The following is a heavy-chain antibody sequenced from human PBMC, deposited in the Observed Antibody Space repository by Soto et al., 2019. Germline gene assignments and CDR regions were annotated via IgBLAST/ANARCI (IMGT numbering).Heavy chain of an antibody. CDR2: ISSSSSYI. D-gene: IGHD2-15*01. CDR1: GFTFSSYS. CDR3: ARDMAIGCSSTSCYTRIVVVVAATHDY. V-gene: IGHV3-21*01. Sequence: PGGSLRLSCAASGFTFSSYSMNWVRQAPGKGLEWVSSISSSSSYIYYADSVKGRFTISRDNAKNSLYLQMNSLRAEDTAVYYCARDMAIGCSSTSCYTRIVVVVAATHDYWGQGTLVTVSS. J-gene: IGHJ4*02.